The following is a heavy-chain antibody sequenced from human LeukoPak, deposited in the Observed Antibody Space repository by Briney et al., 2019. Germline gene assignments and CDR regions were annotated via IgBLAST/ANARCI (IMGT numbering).Heavy chain of an antibody. CDR2: ISAYNGNT. CDR3: AREGYCNSTSCNKPFDY. CDR1: GYTFTSYG. D-gene: IGHD2-2*01. J-gene: IGHJ4*02. Sequence: ASVKVSCKASGYTFTSYGISWVRQAPGQGLEWMGWISAYNGNTNYAQKLQGRVTMTTDTSTSTAYMELRSLRSDDTAVYYCAREGYCNSTSCNKPFDYWGRGTLVTVSS. V-gene: IGHV1-18*01.